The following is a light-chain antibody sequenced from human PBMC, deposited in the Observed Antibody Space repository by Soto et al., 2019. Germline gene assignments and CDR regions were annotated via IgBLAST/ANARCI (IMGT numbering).Light chain of an antibody. CDR3: QQYGSSSLT. CDR1: QSVSSSY. CDR2: GAS. V-gene: IGKV3-20*01. J-gene: IGKJ4*01. Sequence: VMTQSPATLSVSPGERATLSCRASQSVSSSYLAWYQQKPGQAPRLLISGASSRATGIPDRFSGSGSGTDFTLTISRLEPEDFAVYYCQQYGSSSLTFGGGTKVDIK.